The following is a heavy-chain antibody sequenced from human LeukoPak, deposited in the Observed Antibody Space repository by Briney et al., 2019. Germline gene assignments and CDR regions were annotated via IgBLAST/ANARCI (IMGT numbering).Heavy chain of an antibody. CDR2: LWYDGSNS. V-gene: IGHV3-33*01. J-gene: IGHJ4*02. D-gene: IGHD6-13*01. CDR3: ARGDSSSWYFNY. Sequence: GRSLRLSCAAXGFTFXXXXXXXXXXAXXXXXXXXAVLWYDGSNSYYAAXVKGXFTISRDXSXXTLSLQMNSLRAEDTAVYYCARGDSSSWYFNYWGQGTLVTVSS. CDR1: GFTFXXXX.